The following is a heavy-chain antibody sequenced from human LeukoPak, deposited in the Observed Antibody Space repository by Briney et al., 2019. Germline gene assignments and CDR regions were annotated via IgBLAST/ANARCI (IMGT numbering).Heavy chain of an antibody. CDR3: AKQGGRYYDSSGYYLAFDI. V-gene: IGHV3-30*18. D-gene: IGHD3-22*01. CDR2: ISYDGSNK. Sequence: GGSLRLSCAASGFTFSSYGMHWVRQAPGKGLEWVAVISYDGSNKYYADSVKGRFTISRDNSKNTLHLQMNSLRAEDTAVYYCAKQGGRYYDSSGYYLAFDIWGQGTMVTVSS. J-gene: IGHJ3*02. CDR1: GFTFSSYG.